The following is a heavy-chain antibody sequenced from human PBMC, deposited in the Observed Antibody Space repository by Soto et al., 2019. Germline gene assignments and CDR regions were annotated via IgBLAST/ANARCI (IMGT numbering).Heavy chain of an antibody. Sequence: GGSLRVSCAASGFTFSSYAMSWVRQAPGKGLEWVSAISGSGGSTYYADSVKGRFTISRDNSKNTLYLQMNSLRAEDTAVYYCAKGWYFWSGPPRSWGQGTTVTVSS. J-gene: IGHJ6*02. D-gene: IGHD3-3*01. CDR3: AKGWYFWSGPPRS. CDR2: ISGSGGST. CDR1: GFTFSSYA. V-gene: IGHV3-23*01.